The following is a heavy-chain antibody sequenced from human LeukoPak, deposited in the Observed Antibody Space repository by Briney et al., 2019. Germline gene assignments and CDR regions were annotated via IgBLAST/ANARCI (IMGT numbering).Heavy chain of an antibody. J-gene: IGHJ4*02. V-gene: IGHV4-61*02. CDR3: ARGYWFYFDY. CDR2: IYISGTT. Sequence: SETLSLTCTVSGGSISNGSYYWSWIRQPAGKGLEWIGRIYISGTTSYNPSPKSRVTISADTSKNQFSLKLRSVTAADTAVYYCARGYWFYFDYWGQGTVVTVSS. D-gene: IGHD2-8*02. CDR1: GGSISNGSYY.